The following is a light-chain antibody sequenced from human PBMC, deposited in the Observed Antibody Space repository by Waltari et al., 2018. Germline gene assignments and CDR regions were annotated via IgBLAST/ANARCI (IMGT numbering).Light chain of an antibody. V-gene: IGLV2-14*03. Sequence: QSALAPPASVSGSPGQSITISCTGTSSDVGAYNSVSWYQQLPGQAPKLIIYDVTDRPSGVSNRFSGSKSGNTASLTISGLQADDEADYYCSSYTATATWVFGGGTKLTVL. CDR3: SSYTATATWV. CDR1: SSDVGAYNS. CDR2: DVT. J-gene: IGLJ3*02.